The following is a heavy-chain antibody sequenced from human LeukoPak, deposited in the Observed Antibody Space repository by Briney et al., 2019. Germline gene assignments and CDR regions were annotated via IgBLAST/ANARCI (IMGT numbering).Heavy chain of an antibody. CDR2: IYYSGST. CDR1: GGSISSYY. CDR3: ARATMVRGVRDSIWFDP. J-gene: IGHJ5*02. D-gene: IGHD3-10*01. Sequence: SETLSLTCTVSGGSISSYYWSWIRQPPGKGLEWIGYIYYSGSTNYNPSLKSRVTISVDTSKNQFSLKLSSVTAADTAVYYCARATMVRGVRDSIWFDPWGQGTLVTVSS. V-gene: IGHV4-59*01.